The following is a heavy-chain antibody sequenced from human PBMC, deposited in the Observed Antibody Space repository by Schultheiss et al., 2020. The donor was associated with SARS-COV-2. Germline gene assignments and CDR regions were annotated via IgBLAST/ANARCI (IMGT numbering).Heavy chain of an antibody. CDR3: ASNGYDFWSGYYDY. D-gene: IGHD3-3*01. J-gene: IGHJ4*02. Sequence: SETLSLTCAVYGGSFSGYYWSWIRQPPGKGLEWIGYIFDSGNTNYNPPLKSRVTISVDTSKNQFSLKLSSVTAADTAVYYCASNGYDFWSGYYDYWGQGTLVTVSS. CDR1: GGSFSGYY. V-gene: IGHV4-59*01. CDR2: IFDSGNT.